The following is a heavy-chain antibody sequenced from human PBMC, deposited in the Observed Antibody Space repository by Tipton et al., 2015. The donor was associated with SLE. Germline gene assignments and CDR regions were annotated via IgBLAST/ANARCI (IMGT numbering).Heavy chain of an antibody. D-gene: IGHD1-26*01. CDR2: IYDTGNT. Sequence: TLSLTCTVSGGSISSRSYDWGWIRQAPGKGLEWIGSIYDTGNTYYNPSLKSRVTISLDTSKNQFSLRLTSVTAADTAVYYCAREVGATSGFDYWGQGTLVTVSS. CDR1: GGSISSRSYD. V-gene: IGHV4-39*02. CDR3: AREVGATSGFDY. J-gene: IGHJ4*02.